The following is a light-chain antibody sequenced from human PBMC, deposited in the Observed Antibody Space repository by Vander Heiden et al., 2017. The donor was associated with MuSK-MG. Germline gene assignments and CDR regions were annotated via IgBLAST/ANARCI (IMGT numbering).Light chain of an antibody. Sequence: DIELPPSPDTVPVSLGETATIHCKSSSSRFYTSNHQNSLDWYQKRPGQPPKVFLYWASTRESGVPDRFIGSGSCTDFTLTITSLQAEDVAVYFCQQYYANPLTFGAGTRVEMK. J-gene: IGKJ4*01. CDR1: SSRFYTSNHQNS. V-gene: IGKV4-1*01. CDR2: WAS. CDR3: QQYYANPLT.